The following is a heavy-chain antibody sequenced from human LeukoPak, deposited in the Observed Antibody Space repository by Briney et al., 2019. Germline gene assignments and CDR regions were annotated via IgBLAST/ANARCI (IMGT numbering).Heavy chain of an antibody. J-gene: IGHJ4*02. CDR2: IKTDGSDT. CDR3: ARAEMQVGSCTSTNCLFDH. D-gene: IGHD2-2*01. CDR1: GFTFSSYW. Sequence: PGGSLRLSCAASGFTFSSYWMHWVRQVPGKGLLWVSRIKTDGSDTTYADSVKGRFTISRDNARNTLFLQMNSLTVEDTAVYYCARAEMQVGSCTSTNCLFDHWGRGTLVTVSS. V-gene: IGHV3-74*01.